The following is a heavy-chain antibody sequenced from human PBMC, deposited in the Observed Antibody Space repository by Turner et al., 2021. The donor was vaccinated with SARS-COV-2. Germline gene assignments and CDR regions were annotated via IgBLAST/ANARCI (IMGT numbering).Heavy chain of an antibody. V-gene: IGHV3-9*01. CDR2: ISWNSGSI. J-gene: IGHJ4*02. CDR3: AKDRGYDILTGYSPYFDY. D-gene: IGHD3-9*01. CDR1: GFTFDDYA. Sequence: EVQLVESGGGLVKPGGSLRLSCAASGFTFDDYAMHWVRQAPGKGLEWVSGISWNSGSIGYADSVKGRFTMSRDNAKNSLYLQMNSLRAEDTALYYCAKDRGYDILTGYSPYFDYWGQGTLVTVSS.